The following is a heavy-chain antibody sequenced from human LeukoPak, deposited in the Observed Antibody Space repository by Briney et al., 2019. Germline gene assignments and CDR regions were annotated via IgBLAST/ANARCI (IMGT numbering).Heavy chain of an antibody. J-gene: IGHJ4*02. CDR3: AKDHRVGATYYFDY. CDR1: GFTFSSYG. D-gene: IGHD1-26*01. CDR2: IRYDGSNK. V-gene: IGHV3-30*02. Sequence: QPGGSLRLSCAASGFTFSSYGMHWVRQAPGKGLEWVAFIRYDGSNKYYADSVKGRFTISRDNSKNTLYLQMNSLRAEDTAVYYCAKDHRVGATYYFDYWGQGTLVTVSS.